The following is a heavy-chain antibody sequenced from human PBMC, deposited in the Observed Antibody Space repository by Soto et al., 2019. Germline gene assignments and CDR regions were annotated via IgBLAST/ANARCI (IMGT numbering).Heavy chain of an antibody. CDR3: ARVKYYYDSSGYYFDL. V-gene: IGHV4-34*01. D-gene: IGHD3-22*01. J-gene: IGHJ5*02. CDR1: GGSFSCYY. CDR2: INHSGST. Sequence: SETLSLTCAVYGGSFSCYYWIWIRQPPGKGLEWIGEINHSGSTNYNPSLKSRVTISVDTSKNQFSLKLSSVTAADTAVYYCARVKYYYDSSGYYFDLWGQGTLVTVSS.